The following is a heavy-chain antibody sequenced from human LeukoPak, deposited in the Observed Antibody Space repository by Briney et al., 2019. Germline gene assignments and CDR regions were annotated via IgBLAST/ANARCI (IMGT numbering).Heavy chain of an antibody. J-gene: IGHJ4*02. CDR2: INHSGST. CDR3: ARSYGAFDY. V-gene: IGHV4-34*01. CDR1: GYSISSGYY. Sequence: SETLSLTCAVSGYSISSGYYWSWIRQPPGKGLEWIGEINHSGSTNYNPSLKSRVTISVDTSKNQFSLKLSSVTAADTAVYYCARSYGAFDYWGQGTLVTVSS. D-gene: IGHD5-18*01.